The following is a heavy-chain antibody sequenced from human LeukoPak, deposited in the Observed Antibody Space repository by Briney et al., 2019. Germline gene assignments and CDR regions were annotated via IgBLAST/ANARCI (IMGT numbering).Heavy chain of an antibody. V-gene: IGHV3-48*01. D-gene: IGHD3-3*01. J-gene: IGHJ4*02. CDR3: ARGALTGLRFLEWLSYFDY. CDR2: ISSSSSTI. CDR1: GFTFSSYS. Sequence: GGSLRLSCAASGFTFSSYSMNWVRQAPGKGLEWVSYISSSSSTIYYADSVKGRFTISRDNAKNSLYLQMNSLRAEDTAVYYCARGALTGLRFLEWLSYFDYWGQGTRVTVSS.